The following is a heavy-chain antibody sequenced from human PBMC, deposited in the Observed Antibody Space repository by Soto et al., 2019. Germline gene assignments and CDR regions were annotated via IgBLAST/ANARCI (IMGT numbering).Heavy chain of an antibody. Sequence: EVQLVESGGGLVQPGRSLRLSCAASGFTFDDYAMHWVRQAPGKGLEWVSGISWNSGSIGYADSVKGRFTISRDNAKNSLYLQMNSLRAEDTALYYCANVGYYDFWSGPKDDAFDIWGQGTMVTVSS. V-gene: IGHV3-9*01. CDR1: GFTFDDYA. CDR2: ISWNSGSI. CDR3: ANVGYYDFWSGPKDDAFDI. J-gene: IGHJ3*02. D-gene: IGHD3-3*01.